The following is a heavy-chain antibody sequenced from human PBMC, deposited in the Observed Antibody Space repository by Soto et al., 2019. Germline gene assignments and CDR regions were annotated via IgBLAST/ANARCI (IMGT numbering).Heavy chain of an antibody. CDR1: EYTFTSXX. V-gene: IGHV1-46*01. D-gene: IGHD5-12*01. J-gene: IGHJ1*01. CDR3: AQTVEMATIFQN. CDR2: INPSGGST. Sequence: QVQLVQSGAEVKKPGASXKXSCKASEYTFTSXXXXXXXQXXXXXLEWMGVINPSGGSTSYAQKFQGRVTMTRDTSTSTVYMQLSSLRSDDTAVYYCAQTVEMATIFQNRGQGTLVTVSS.